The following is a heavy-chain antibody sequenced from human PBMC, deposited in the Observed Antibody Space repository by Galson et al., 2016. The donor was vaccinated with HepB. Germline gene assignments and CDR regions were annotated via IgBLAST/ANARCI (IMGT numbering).Heavy chain of an antibody. D-gene: IGHD6-6*01. CDR1: GFTFSDYY. Sequence: SLRLSCAASGFTFSDYYMTWIRQAPGKGLEWISYIDTTGSTIFYADSVKGRFTISRDNAKNSLSLQMNSLRADDTAVYYCARDKSSSLFFDYWGQGTLVTVSS. V-gene: IGHV3-11*01. CDR2: IDTTGSTI. CDR3: ARDKSSSLFFDY. J-gene: IGHJ4*02.